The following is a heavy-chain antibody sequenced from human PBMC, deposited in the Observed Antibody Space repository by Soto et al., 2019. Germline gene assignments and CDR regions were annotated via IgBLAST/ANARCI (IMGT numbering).Heavy chain of an antibody. D-gene: IGHD3-3*01. J-gene: IGHJ6*02. CDR1: GGNFSSFA. V-gene: IGHV1-69*06. CDR2: IIPICETP. Sequence: QGQVVQSGAGVKKPGSSMKVSCKASGGNFSSFAVSWVRQAPGQGLEWMGGIIPICETPNYAQKFKDRVTITADKSTSIVYMELNSLRSEDTAVYYCARSDFWRGPYGMDVCGQGTTVTVSS. CDR3: ARSDFWRGPYGMDV.